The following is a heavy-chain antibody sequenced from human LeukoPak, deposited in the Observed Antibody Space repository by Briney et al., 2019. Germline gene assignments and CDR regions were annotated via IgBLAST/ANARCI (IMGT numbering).Heavy chain of an antibody. Sequence: GGSLRLSCAASGFTFDDFAMSWVRHAPGKGLEWVSGINWNGGSTDYADSVKGRFTISRDNAKNSLYLQMNSLRAEDTALYYCARDEFDYWGQGTLVTVSS. CDR3: ARDEFDY. V-gene: IGHV3-20*04. CDR1: GFTFDDFA. CDR2: INWNGGST. J-gene: IGHJ4*02.